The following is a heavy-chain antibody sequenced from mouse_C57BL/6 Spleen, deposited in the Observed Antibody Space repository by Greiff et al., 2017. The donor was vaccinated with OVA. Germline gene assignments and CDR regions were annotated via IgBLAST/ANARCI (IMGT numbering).Heavy chain of an antibody. CDR1: GYTFTSYW. CDR3: ATSGGKDY. Sequence: QVQLQQPGAELVRPGTSVKLSCKASGYTFTSYWMHWVKQRPGQGLEWIGVIDPSDSYTNYNQKFKGKATLTVDTSSSTAYMQLSSLTSEDSAVYYCATSGGKDYWGQGTTLTVSS. V-gene: IGHV1-59*01. CDR2: IDPSDSYT. J-gene: IGHJ2*01. D-gene: IGHD2-1*01.